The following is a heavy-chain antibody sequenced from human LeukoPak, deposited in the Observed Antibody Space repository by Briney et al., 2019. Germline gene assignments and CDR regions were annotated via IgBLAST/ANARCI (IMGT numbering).Heavy chain of an antibody. CDR2: IYHSGST. V-gene: IGHV4-38-2*02. Sequence: SETLSLTCTVSGYSISSGYYWGWIRQPPGKGLEWIGSIYHSGSTYYNPSLKSRVTISVDTSKNQFSLKLSSVTAADTAVYYCARKTGTTLFDPWGQGTLVTVSS. D-gene: IGHD1-1*01. J-gene: IGHJ5*02. CDR1: GYSISSGYY. CDR3: ARKTGTTLFDP.